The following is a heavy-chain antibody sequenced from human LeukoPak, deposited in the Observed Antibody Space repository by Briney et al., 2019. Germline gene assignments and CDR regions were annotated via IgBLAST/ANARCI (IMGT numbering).Heavy chain of an antibody. CDR3: AREGDSSGYYIMLDY. V-gene: IGHV1-2*02. CDR2: INPNGGGT. D-gene: IGHD3-22*01. Sequence: ASVKVSCKASGYTFTGYYMHWVRQAPGQGLEWMGWINPNGGGTNYAQKFQGRVTMTRDTSISTAYMELSRLRSDDTAVYYCAREGDSSGYYIMLDYWGQGTLVTVSS. J-gene: IGHJ4*02. CDR1: GYTFTGYY.